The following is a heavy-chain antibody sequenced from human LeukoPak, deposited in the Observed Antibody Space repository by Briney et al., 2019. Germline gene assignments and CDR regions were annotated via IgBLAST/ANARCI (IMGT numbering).Heavy chain of an antibody. CDR2: IYYSGST. J-gene: IGHJ6*02. CDR3: ARNPGGVGADRHFHYYHRKDL. CDR1: GGSISSYY. Sequence: SETLSLTCTVSGGSISSYYWSWIRQPPGKGLEWIGYIYYSGSTNYNPSLKSRVTISVDTSKNQFSLKLSPVTAAGPAGDYCARNPGGVGADRHFHYYHRKDLWGQGNTVTV. V-gene: IGHV4-59*08. D-gene: IGHD3-16*01.